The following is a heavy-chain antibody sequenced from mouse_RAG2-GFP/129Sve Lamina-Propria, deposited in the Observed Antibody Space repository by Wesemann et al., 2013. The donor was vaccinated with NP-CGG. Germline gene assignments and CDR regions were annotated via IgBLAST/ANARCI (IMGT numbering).Heavy chain of an antibody. V-gene: IGHV1-12*01. Sequence: GNGDTSYNQKFKGKATLTVDKSSSTAYMQLSSLTSEDSAVYFCARALIYYDYDEFAYWGQGTLVTVSA. J-gene: IGHJ3*01. D-gene: IGHD2-4*01. CDR2: GNGDT. CDR3: ARALIYYDYDEFAY.